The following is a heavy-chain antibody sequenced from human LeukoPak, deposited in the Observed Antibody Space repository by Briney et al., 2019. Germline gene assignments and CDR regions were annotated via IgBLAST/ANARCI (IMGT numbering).Heavy chain of an antibody. CDR1: GFTFSSYW. J-gene: IGHJ5*02. CDR2: IKQDGSEK. V-gene: IGHV3-7*03. Sequence: SGGSRRLSCAASGFTFSSYWMSWVRQAPGKGLEWVANIKQDGSEKYYVDSVKGRFTISRDNAKNSLYLQMNSLRAEDTAVYYCAREKLERRDNWFDPWGQGTLVTVSS. D-gene: IGHD1-1*01. CDR3: AREKLERRDNWFDP.